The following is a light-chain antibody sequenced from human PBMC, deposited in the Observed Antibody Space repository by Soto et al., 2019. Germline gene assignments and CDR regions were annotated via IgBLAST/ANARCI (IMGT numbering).Light chain of an antibody. Sequence: QSVLTQPASVSGSPGQSITISCTGTSSDVGSYNLVSWYQQHPGKAPKLMMYEGSKRPSGVSNRFSGSKSGNTASLTISGLQAEDEADYYCCSYAGSSTFVFGGGTKLTVL. V-gene: IGLV2-23*01. CDR1: SSDVGSYNL. CDR2: EGS. J-gene: IGLJ2*01. CDR3: CSYAGSSTFV.